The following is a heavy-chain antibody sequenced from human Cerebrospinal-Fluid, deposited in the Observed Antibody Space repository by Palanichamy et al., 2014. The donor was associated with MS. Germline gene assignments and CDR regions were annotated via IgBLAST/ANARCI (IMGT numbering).Heavy chain of an antibody. V-gene: IGHV4-34*02. Sequence: QVQLQRWGAGLVKPAETLSLTCGVYGGALSGYYWSWIRQPPGKGLEWIGEITQSGTTNYNPSLKGRVTISLDTSNNQFSLRLNSATAADTALYYCSRGALVATHVFDYWGQGNPVTVSS. D-gene: IGHD2-21*01. CDR2: ITQSGTT. CDR1: GGALSGYY. J-gene: IGHJ4*02. CDR3: SRGALVATHVFDY.